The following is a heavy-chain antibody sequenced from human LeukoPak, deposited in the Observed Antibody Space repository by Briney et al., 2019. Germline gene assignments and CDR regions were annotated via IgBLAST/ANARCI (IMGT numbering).Heavy chain of an antibody. CDR3: ARDFGYYDSSGYYEWPSAFDI. CDR2: IWYDGSNK. D-gene: IGHD3-22*01. V-gene: IGHV3-33*01. Sequence: GGSLRLSCAAPGFTFSSYGMHWVRQAPGKGLEWVAVIWYDGSNKYYADSVKGRFTISRDNSKNTLYLQMNSLRAEDTAVYYCARDFGYYDSSGYYEWPSAFDIWGQGTMVTVSS. J-gene: IGHJ3*02. CDR1: GFTFSSYG.